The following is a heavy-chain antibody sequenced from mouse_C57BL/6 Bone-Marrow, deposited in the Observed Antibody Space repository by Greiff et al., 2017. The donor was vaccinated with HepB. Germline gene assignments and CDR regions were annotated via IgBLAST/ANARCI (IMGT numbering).Heavy chain of an antibody. CDR3: ARERVRYFDV. CDR1: GFTFSDYY. Sequence: EVMLVESEGGLVQPGSSMKLSCTASGFTFSDYYMAWVRQVPEKGLEWVANINYDGSSTYYLDSLKSRFIISRDNAKNILYLQMSSLKSEDTATYYCARERVRYFDVWGTGTTVTVSS. D-gene: IGHD2-5*01. V-gene: IGHV5-16*01. J-gene: IGHJ1*03. CDR2: INYDGSST.